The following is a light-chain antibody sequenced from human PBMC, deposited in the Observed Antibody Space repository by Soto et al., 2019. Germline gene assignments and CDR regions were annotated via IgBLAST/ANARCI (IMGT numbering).Light chain of an antibody. CDR1: SSNVGVNF. J-gene: IGLJ1*01. V-gene: IGLV1-47*01. Sequence: QSVLAQPPSASGTPGQRVTISCSGSSSNVGVNFVYWYQHLPGTAPKLLIYRNDQRPSGVPDRFSGSKSGTSSSLAISGLRYGDEADYYCAAWDDSLRGRVFGTGTKVTVL. CDR3: AAWDDSLRGRV. CDR2: RND.